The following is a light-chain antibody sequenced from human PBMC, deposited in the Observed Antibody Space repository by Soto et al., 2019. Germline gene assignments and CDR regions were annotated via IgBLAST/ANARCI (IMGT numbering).Light chain of an antibody. V-gene: IGLV3-21*02. J-gene: IGLJ3*02. CDR3: AAWDDSLSGRV. Sequence: SYELTQPPSVSVAPGQTARITCGGNNIGSKSVHWYQQKPGQAPVLVVYDDSDRPSGIPERFSGSNSGTSASLAISGLRSEDEADYYCAAWDDSLSGRVFGGGTQLTVL. CDR2: DDS. CDR1: NIGSKS.